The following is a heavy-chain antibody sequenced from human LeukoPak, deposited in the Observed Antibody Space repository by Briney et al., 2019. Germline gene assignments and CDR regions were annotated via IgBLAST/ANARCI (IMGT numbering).Heavy chain of an antibody. Sequence: ASETLSLTRTVSGGSISTHYWSWIRQPPGKGLEWIGYIYYSGSTNYNPSLKSRVTISVDTSKNQFSLKLTSVTAADSAVYYCARRIAAPTYFDYWGQGALVTVSS. CDR1: GGSISTHY. V-gene: IGHV4-59*11. D-gene: IGHD6-13*01. CDR2: IYYSGST. CDR3: ARRIAAPTYFDY. J-gene: IGHJ4*02.